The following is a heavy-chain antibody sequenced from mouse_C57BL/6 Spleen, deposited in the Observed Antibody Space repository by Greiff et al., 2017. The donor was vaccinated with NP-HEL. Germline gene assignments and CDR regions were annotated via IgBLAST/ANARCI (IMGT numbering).Heavy chain of an antibody. CDR2: ISGGGGNT. Sequence: EVQVVESGGGLVKPGGSLKLSCAASGFTFSSYTMSWVRQTPEKRLEWVATISGGGGNTYYPDSVKGRFTISRDNAKNTLYLQMSSLRSEDTALYYCARRNWFDYWGQGTTLTVSS. D-gene: IGHD4-1*01. V-gene: IGHV5-9*01. CDR1: GFTFSSYT. J-gene: IGHJ2*01. CDR3: ARRNWFDY.